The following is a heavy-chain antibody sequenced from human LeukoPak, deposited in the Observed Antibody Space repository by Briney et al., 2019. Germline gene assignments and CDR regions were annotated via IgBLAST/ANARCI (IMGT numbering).Heavy chain of an antibody. CDR1: GFTFRSYS. J-gene: IGHJ4*02. CDR3: ARDGPGIAAAGTHY. CDR2: ISSGGSYI. Sequence: GGSLRLSCAASGFTFRSYSMNWVRQAPWKGLEWVSSISSGGSYIFYADSVKGRFTVSRDNAKNSLYVQMNSLRAEDTAVYYCARDGPGIAAAGTHYWGQGTLVTVSS. D-gene: IGHD6-13*01. V-gene: IGHV3-21*01.